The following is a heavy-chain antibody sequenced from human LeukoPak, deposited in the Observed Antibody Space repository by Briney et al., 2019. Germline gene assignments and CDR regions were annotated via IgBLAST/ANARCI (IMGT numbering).Heavy chain of an antibody. J-gene: IGHJ4*02. CDR1: GLTFSRYA. CDR2: ISESGSGT. Sequence: GGALRLSCAVSGLTFSRYAMSWVRQAPGKGLEWVSAISESGSGTYYADSVKGRFTISRDNSKDTLSLQMNSLRAEDTAVYYCAKDIAQGYTLGSIEQDYWGQGTLVTVSS. D-gene: IGHD5-18*01. V-gene: IGHV3-23*01. CDR3: AKDIAQGYTLGSIEQDY.